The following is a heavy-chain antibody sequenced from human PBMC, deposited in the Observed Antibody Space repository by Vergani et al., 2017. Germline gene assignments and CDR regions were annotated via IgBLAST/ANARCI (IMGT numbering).Heavy chain of an antibody. Sequence: QLQLHKSGPGLVKPPGTLSLTCAVSGDSISSNNCWTWVRQPPGKGLEWIGEICHTEDTKYSPSLKSRVTVSVDESRNLFSLRLTTLTAADTAVYYCARQFWVSQGVGAFETWGRGTEVSVSS. CDR3: ARQFWVSQGVGAFET. V-gene: IGHV4-4*03. D-gene: IGHD3-16*01. CDR1: GDSISSNNC. CDR2: ICHTEDT. J-gene: IGHJ3*02.